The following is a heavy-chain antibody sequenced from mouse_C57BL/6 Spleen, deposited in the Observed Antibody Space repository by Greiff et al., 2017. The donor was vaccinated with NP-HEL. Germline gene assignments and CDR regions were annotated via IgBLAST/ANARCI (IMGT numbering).Heavy chain of an antibody. CDR3: ASGYGSSSYYYAMDY. Sequence: QVQLQQPGAELVKPGASVKLSCKASGYTFTSYWMQWVKQRPGQGLEWIGEIDPSDSYTNSNQKFKGKATLTVDTSSSTAYMQLSSLTSEDSAVYYCASGYGSSSYYYAMDYWGQGTSVTVSS. CDR1: GYTFTSYW. J-gene: IGHJ4*01. V-gene: IGHV1-50*01. D-gene: IGHD1-1*01. CDR2: IDPSDSYT.